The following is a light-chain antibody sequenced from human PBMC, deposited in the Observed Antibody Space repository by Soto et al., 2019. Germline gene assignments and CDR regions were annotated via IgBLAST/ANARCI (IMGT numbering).Light chain of an antibody. J-gene: IGKJ3*01. CDR3: QQTNSFPFT. V-gene: IGKV1-12*01. CDR2: TAS. Sequence: EITQSPSSVSASVGARVTITCSSSQGISRWLAWYQQKPGKAPKLLIYTASRLESGVPSRFSGSGSGTDFTLTISSLQLEDFATYYCQQTNSFPFTFGPGTKVNI. CDR1: QGISRW.